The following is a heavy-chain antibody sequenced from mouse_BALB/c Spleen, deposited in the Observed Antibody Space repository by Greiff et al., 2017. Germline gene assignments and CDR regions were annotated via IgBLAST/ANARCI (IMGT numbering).Heavy chain of an antibody. Sequence: EVHLVESGGGLVKPGGSLKLSCAASGFTFSDYYMYWVRQTPEKRLEWVATISDGGSYTYYPDSVKGRFTISRDNAKNNLYLQMSSLKSEDTAMYYCATSRSTGAMDYWGQGTSVTVSS. CDR3: ATSRSTGAMDY. J-gene: IGHJ4*01. CDR1: GFTFSDYY. CDR2: ISDGGSYT. V-gene: IGHV5-4*02.